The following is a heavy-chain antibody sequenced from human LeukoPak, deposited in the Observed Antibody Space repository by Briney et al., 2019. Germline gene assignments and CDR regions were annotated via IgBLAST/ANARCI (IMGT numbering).Heavy chain of an antibody. J-gene: IGHJ4*02. V-gene: IGHV4-38-2*01. Sequence: SETLSLTCAVSGYSLSSGYYWGWIRQPPGKGLEWIGSIYQSGNRYEKSSLKCRLTLSVDTSKNQFSLKVTSVTAADTAVYYCARSPSRYNWNFDYWGQGILVVVSS. CDR1: GYSLSSGYY. CDR3: ARSPSRYNWNFDY. CDR2: IYQSGNR. D-gene: IGHD1-20*01.